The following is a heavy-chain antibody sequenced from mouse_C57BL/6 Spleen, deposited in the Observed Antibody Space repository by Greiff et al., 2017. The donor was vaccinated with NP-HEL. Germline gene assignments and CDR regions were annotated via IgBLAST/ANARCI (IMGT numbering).Heavy chain of an antibody. CDR1: GFTFSSYA. D-gene: IGHD2-5*01. CDR3: ARPAIVTRYFDY. J-gene: IGHJ2*01. V-gene: IGHV5-4*01. Sequence: EVQRVESGGGLVKPGGSLKLSCAASGFTFSSYAMSWVRQTPEKRLEWVATISDGGSYTYYPDNVKGRFTISRDNAKNNLYLQMSHLKSEDTAMYYCARPAIVTRYFDYWGQGTTLTVSS. CDR2: ISDGGSYT.